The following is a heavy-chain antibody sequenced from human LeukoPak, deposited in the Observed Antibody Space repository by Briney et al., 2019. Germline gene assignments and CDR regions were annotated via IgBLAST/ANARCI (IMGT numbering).Heavy chain of an antibody. V-gene: IGHV4-61*02. D-gene: IGHD3-10*01. J-gene: IGHJ6*03. Sequence: SETLSLTCTVSDGSISSGIYYWSWIRQPAGKGLEWIGRIYTSGNTDYNPYNPSLNGRVTISIDTSQNQFSLTLSSVTAADTAVYYCARAASGDAVYYGSGRRYYSYYMDVWGKGTTVTISS. CDR3: ARAASGDAVYYGSGRRYYSYYMDV. CDR1: DGSISSGIYY. CDR2: IYTSGNT.